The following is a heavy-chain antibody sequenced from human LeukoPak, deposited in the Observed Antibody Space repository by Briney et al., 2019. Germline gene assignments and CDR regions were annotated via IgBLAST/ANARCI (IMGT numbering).Heavy chain of an antibody. V-gene: IGHV4-39*01. D-gene: IGHD6-19*01. CDR2: IYYSGST. Sequence: SETLSLTCTVSGGSISSYYWSWIRQPPGKGLEWIGSIYYSGSTYYNPSLKSRVTISVDTSKNQFSLKLSSVTAADTAVYYCARLVVAGIYYGMDVWGQGTTVTVSS. J-gene: IGHJ6*02. CDR3: ARLVVAGIYYGMDV. CDR1: GGSISSYY.